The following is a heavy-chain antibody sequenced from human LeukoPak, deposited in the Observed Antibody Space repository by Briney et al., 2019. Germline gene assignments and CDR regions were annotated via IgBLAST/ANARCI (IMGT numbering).Heavy chain of an antibody. J-gene: IGHJ4*02. D-gene: IGHD3-3*01. V-gene: IGHV3-15*01. Sequence: PGGSLRLSCAASGFTFSNAWMSWVRQAPGKGLEWVGRIKSKTDGGTTDYAAPVKGRFTISRDDSKNTLYLQMNSLKTEDTAVYYCTTAYDFWSGYYRYFDYWGQGTLVTVSS. CDR2: IKSKTDGGTT. CDR1: GFTFSNAW. CDR3: TTAYDFWSGYYRYFDY.